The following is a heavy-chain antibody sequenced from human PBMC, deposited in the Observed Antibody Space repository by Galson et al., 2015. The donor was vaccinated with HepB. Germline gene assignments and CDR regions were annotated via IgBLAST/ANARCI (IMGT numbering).Heavy chain of an antibody. J-gene: IGHJ4*02. CDR3: TTDPYFGDFWSWGMF. Sequence: SLRLSCAGSGFNFGNTWMIWVRQAPGKGLEWVGRLKSKTDGETTDYALPVKGRLTLTRDDSKNILYLQMNSLKTEDTAVYYCTTDPYFGDFWSWGMFWGQGTLVTVSS. CDR1: GFNFGNTW. D-gene: IGHD4-17*01. CDR2: LKSKTDGETT. V-gene: IGHV3-15*01.